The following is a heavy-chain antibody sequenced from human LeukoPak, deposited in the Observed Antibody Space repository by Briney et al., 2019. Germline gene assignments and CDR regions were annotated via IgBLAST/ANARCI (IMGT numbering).Heavy chain of an antibody. V-gene: IGHV1-69*08. J-gene: IGHJ4*02. CDR1: GGTFSSYT. D-gene: IGHD5-18*01. CDR3: AREDVDAAILFDY. CDR2: IIPILGTA. Sequence: SVKVSCKASGGTFSSYTISWVRQAPGQGLEWMGRIIPILGTANYAQKFQGRVTITADESTSTAYMELSSLRSEDTAVYYCAREDVDAAILFDYWGQGTLVTVSP.